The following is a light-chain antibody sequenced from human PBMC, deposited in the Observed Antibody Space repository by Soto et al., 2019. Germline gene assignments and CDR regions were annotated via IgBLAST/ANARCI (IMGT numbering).Light chain of an antibody. V-gene: IGKV2-30*01. CDR3: MQGTHLYT. CDR1: QILVYSDGNTY. Sequence: DDVMTQSPLSLPVTLGQPASISCRSSQILVYSDGNTYLNWFQQMPGQSPRRLIYKVSNRDSGVPDRFSGSGSGTDFTLKISRVEAEDVGVYYCMQGTHLYTFGQGTKVDIK. CDR2: KVS. J-gene: IGKJ2*01.